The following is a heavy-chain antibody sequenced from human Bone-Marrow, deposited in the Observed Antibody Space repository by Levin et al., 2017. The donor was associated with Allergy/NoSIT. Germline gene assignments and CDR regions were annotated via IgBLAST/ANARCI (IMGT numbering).Heavy chain of an antibody. D-gene: IGHD5-24*01. CDR1: GGSISSSSYY. Sequence: SETLSLTCTVSGGSISSSSYYWGWIRQSPGKGLEWIGTINYNGNTHYNPSLRGRVTISEDTSKNQFSLKLSSLTAADTAVYYCARDVAAIDVPRYFDFWGQGTLVTVSS. CDR3: ARDVAAIDVPRYFDF. CDR2: INYNGNT. V-gene: IGHV4-39*07. J-gene: IGHJ4*02.